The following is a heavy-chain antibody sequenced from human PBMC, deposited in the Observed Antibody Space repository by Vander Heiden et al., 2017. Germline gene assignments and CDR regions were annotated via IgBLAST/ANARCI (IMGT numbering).Heavy chain of an antibody. V-gene: IGHV3-23*01. CDR3: ARAPAIAGRSYFYYGMEV. CDR1: GFTFINPA. CDR2: ITGGGVTT. J-gene: IGHJ6*02. Sequence: VQLLESGGDLVQPGGSLRLSCAGSGFTFINPAMIWVRQSPGKGLGWVSAITGGGVTTYYADSVRGRFTISRDNSINTLYLQMNSLRGEDTAVYYCARAPAIAGRSYFYYGMEVWGQGTTVNV. D-gene: IGHD6-6*01.